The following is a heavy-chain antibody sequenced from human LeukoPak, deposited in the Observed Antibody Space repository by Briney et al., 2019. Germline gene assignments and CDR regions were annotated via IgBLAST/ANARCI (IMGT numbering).Heavy chain of an antibody. CDR3: ARVMRHYCSSTFCHHPYYFEY. Sequence: ASVKVSCKTSGYTFTMYGISWVRQAPGQGLEWMGWISAYNGNTNYAQKLQGRVTMTTDTSTSTACMELKSLRSDDTAVYYCARVMRHYCSSTFCHHPYYFEYWGQGTLVTVSS. CDR2: ISAYNGNT. J-gene: IGHJ4*02. V-gene: IGHV1-18*01. CDR1: GYTFTMYG. D-gene: IGHD2-2*01.